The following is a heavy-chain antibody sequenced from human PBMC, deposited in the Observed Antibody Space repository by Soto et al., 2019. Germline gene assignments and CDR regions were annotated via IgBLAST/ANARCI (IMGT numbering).Heavy chain of an antibody. CDR2: MSHSGGT. CDR1: GGFVSSGSYY. D-gene: IGHD1-1*01. V-gene: IGHV4-34*01. J-gene: IGHJ3*02. CDR3: ARVERGTATTVVDAFDI. Sequence: QVQLQQWGAGLLKPSETLSLTWAVDGGFVSSGSYYWSWIRQPPGKGLEWIGEMSHSGGTHFNPSLTSRVTISVDTCKNQFSLKMSSVTAADTALYYCARVERGTATTVVDAFDIWGPGTMVTVSS.